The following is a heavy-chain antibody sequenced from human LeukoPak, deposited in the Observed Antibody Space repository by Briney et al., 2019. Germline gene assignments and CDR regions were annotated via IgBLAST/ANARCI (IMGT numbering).Heavy chain of an antibody. CDR1: GYTFTSYD. Sequence: ASVKVSCKASGYTFTSYDINRVRQATGQGLERMGWMNPNSGNTGYAQKFQGRVTMTRNTSMSTAYMELSSLRSEDTAVYYCARDLITMLGIDIWGQGIMVTVSS. CDR3: ARDLITMLGIDI. D-gene: IGHD3-22*01. CDR2: MNPNSGNT. V-gene: IGHV1-8*01. J-gene: IGHJ3*02.